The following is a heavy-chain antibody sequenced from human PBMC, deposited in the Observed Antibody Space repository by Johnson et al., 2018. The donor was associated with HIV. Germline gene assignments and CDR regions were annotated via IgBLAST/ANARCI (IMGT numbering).Heavy chain of an antibody. CDR1: VFTFSTYD. V-gene: IGHV3-13*01. CDR2: IGTAGDT. Sequence: VQLVESGGGLVQPGGSLRLSCAASVFTFSTYDMYWVRQATGKGLEWVSTIGTAGDTYYAGSVKGRFTISRENANNSLYLQMNSLRAGDTAVYYCARTGVLGAFDIWGQGTMVTVSS. J-gene: IGHJ3*02. CDR3: ARTGVLGAFDI. D-gene: IGHD2-8*02.